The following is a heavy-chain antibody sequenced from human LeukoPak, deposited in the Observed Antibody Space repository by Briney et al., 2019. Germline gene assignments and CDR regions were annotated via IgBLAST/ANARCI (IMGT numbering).Heavy chain of an antibody. CDR2: ISYDGSTK. D-gene: IGHD2/OR15-2a*01. CDR3: AKGFQEAGRVAFDI. Sequence: GGSLRLSCAASGFTFSNYGMHGVRQAPGKGLEGGAVISYDGSTKYYADSVKGRFTISRDNSKNTLYLQMSSLRAEDTAVYYCAKGFQEAGRVAFDIWGQGTMVTVSS. CDR1: GFTFSNYG. V-gene: IGHV3-30*18. J-gene: IGHJ3*02.